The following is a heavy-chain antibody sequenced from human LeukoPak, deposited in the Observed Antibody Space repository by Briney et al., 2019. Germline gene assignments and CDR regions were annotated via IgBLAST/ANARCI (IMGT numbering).Heavy chain of an antibody. CDR3: ARALVATRPRLDY. V-gene: IGHV4-39*01. CDR2: IYYTGNT. CDR1: GVSISSSNSY. J-gene: IGHJ4*02. Sequence: SETLSLTCSVSGVSISSSNSYWGWIRQPPGKGLEWIGSIYYTGNTYYNASLKSRVTISIDTSKNQFSLKLSSVTAADTAVYYCARALVATRPRLDYWGQGTLVTVSS. D-gene: IGHD5-12*01.